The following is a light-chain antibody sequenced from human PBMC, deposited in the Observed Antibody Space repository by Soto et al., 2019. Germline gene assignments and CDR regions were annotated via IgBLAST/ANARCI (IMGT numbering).Light chain of an antibody. CDR1: SSDVGNYNL. J-gene: IGLJ3*02. V-gene: IGLV2-23*02. Sequence: QSVLTQPASVSGSPGQSITISCTGTSSDVGNYNLVSWYQQHPGKAPKLMIYDVSKRPSGVSNRFSGSKSGKTASLTISGLQAEDGADYYCCSYAGSSTWVFGRGTKLTVL. CDR3: CSYAGSSTWV. CDR2: DVS.